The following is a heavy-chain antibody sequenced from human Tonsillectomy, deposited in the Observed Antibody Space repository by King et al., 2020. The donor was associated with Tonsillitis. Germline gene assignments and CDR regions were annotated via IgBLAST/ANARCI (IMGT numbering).Heavy chain of an antibody. D-gene: IGHD4-17*01. CDR3: TTYANAAFDI. V-gene: IGHV3-15*01. CDR2: IKSKTDGGTP. J-gene: IGHJ3*02. Sequence: VQLVESGGGLVKPGGSLRLSCAASGFTFSNAWMNWVRQAPGKGLEWVGHIKSKTDGGTPDHAAPVKGRFTISRDDSKNTLYLQMNSLKTEDTAVYYCTTYANAAFDIWGQGTMVTVSS. CDR1: GFTFSNAW.